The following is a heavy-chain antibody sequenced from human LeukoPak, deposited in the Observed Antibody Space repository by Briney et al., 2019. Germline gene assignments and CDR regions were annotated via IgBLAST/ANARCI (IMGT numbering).Heavy chain of an antibody. J-gene: IGHJ4*02. Sequence: PGGTLRLSCAAPGFTLSSYGMSWVRQAPGKGLEWVSFIYSDNTHYSDSVKGRFTISRDNSKNTLYLQMNSLRAEDTAVYYCARRAGAYSHPYDYWGQGTLVTVSS. CDR3: ARRAGAYSHPYDY. CDR2: IYSDNT. CDR1: GFTLSSYG. V-gene: IGHV3-53*01. D-gene: IGHD4/OR15-4a*01.